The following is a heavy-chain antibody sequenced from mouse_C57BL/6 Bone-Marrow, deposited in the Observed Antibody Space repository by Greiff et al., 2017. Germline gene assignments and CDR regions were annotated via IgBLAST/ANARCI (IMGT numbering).Heavy chain of an antibody. CDR1: GFTFTDYY. CDR2: IRNKANGYST. D-gene: IGHD1-1*01. V-gene: IGHV7-3*01. Sequence: EVKLVESGGGLVQPGGSLSLSCAASGFTFTDYYMSWVRQPPGKALEWLGFIRNKANGYSTEYSASVKGRFTISRANSQSILYLQMNALRAEDSGTYYCARSPAYYGSSYWYCDVWGTGTTVTVSS. CDR3: ARSPAYYGSSYWYCDV. J-gene: IGHJ1*03.